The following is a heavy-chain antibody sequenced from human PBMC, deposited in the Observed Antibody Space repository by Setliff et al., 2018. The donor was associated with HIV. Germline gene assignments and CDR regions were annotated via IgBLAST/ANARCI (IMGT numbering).Heavy chain of an antibody. CDR2: ISPYNGNT. J-gene: IGHJ3*02. V-gene: IGHV1-18*01. CDR3: ARVRERIGVTGTDDAFDI. Sequence: ASVKVSCKAAGYSFHSYGLSWVRLAPGQGLEWMGWISPYNGNTNYAQRFQGRLTMTTDTSTTTAYMELRSLRSDDTAVYYCARVRERIGVTGTDDAFDIWGQGTAVTVSS. D-gene: IGHD3-3*01. CDR1: GYSFHSYG.